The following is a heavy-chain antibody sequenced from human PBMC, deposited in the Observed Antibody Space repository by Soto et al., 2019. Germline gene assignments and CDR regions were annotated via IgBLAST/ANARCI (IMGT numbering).Heavy chain of an antibody. CDR1: GYTFTSYG. V-gene: IGHV1-18*01. CDR2: ISAYNGNT. Sequence: QVQLVQSGAEVKKPGASVKVSCKASGYTFTSYGISWVRQAPGQGLEWMGWISAYNGNTDYAQKLQGRVTMTTDTTESTGYIELRRLRSDDTAVYYGEGAEVYSGCSLYLGERGEGTLVTV. D-gene: IGHD5-12*01. CDR3: EGAEVYSGCSLYLGE. J-gene: IGHJ1*01.